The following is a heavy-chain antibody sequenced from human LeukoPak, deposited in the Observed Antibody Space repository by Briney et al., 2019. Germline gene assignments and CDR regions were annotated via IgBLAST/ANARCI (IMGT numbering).Heavy chain of an antibody. CDR2: IIPIFGTA. V-gene: IGHV1-69*01. J-gene: IGHJ4*02. D-gene: IGHD2-15*01. Sequence: SVKVSCKASGGTFSSYAISWVRQAPGQGLEWMGGIIPIFGTANYAQKFQGRVTITADESTSTAYMELSSLKSEDTAVYYCARALEYCSGGSCLYNWGQGTLVTVSS. CDR3: ARALEYCSGGSCLYN. CDR1: GGTFSSYA.